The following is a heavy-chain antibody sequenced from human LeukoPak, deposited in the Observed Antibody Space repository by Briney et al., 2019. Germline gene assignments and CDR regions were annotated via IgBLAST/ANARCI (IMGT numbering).Heavy chain of an antibody. V-gene: IGHV1-18*01. CDR3: AKGQTVAIQTLGMDV. Sequence: ASVKASCKASGYTFTSYGISWVRQAPGQGLEWMGWISAYNGNTNYAQKLQGRVTMTTDTSTSTAYMELRSLRSDDTAVYYCAKGQTVAIQTLGMDVWGQGTTVTVSS. J-gene: IGHJ6*02. CDR1: GYTFTSYG. CDR2: ISAYNGNT. D-gene: IGHD2-21*01.